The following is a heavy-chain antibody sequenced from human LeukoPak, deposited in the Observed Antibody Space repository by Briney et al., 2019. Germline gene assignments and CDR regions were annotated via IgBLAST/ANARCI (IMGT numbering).Heavy chain of an antibody. V-gene: IGHV3-21*01. J-gene: IGHJ5*02. D-gene: IGHD6-13*01. CDR2: ISGRSSFI. CDR1: GFTFSDYS. CDR3: ARASSSWFFDP. Sequence: GGSLRLSCAASGFTFSDYSMNWVRQAPGKGLEWVSSISGRSSFIYYADSVKGRFTISRDNAENSLYLQMNSLRAEDTAVYYCARASSSWFFDPWGQGTLVTVSS.